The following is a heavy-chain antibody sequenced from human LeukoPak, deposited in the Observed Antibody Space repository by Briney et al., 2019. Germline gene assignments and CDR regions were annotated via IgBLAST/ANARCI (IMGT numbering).Heavy chain of an antibody. D-gene: IGHD6-13*01. CDR1: GYTFTSYY. Sequence: ASVKVSCKASGYTFTSYYMHWVRQAPGQGLEWMGIINPSGGSTSYAQKFQGRVTMTRDMSTSTVYMELSSLRSEDTAVYYCARDGRGIAAAGYTTDYWGQGTLVTVSS. CDR3: ARDGRGIAAAGYTTDY. CDR2: INPSGGST. J-gene: IGHJ4*02. V-gene: IGHV1-46*01.